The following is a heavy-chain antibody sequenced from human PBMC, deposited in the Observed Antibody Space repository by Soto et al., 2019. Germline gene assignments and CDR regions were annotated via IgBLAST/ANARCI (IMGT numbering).Heavy chain of an antibody. CDR1: GGSVSSGSYY. J-gene: IGHJ4*02. CDR2: IYYSGST. CDR3: ARDATRGYFDY. Sequence: SETLSLTCTVSGGSVSSGSYYWSWIRQPPGKGLEWIGYIYYSGSTNYNPSLKSRVTISVDTSKNQFSLKLSSVTAADTAVYYCARDATRGYFDYWGQGTLVTVSS. V-gene: IGHV4-61*01.